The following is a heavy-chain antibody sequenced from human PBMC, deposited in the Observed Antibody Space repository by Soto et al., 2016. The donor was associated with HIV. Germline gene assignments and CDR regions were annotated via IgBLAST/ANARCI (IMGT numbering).Heavy chain of an antibody. CDR2: IYSGGST. CDR3: AREGYDSSGPGGAFDI. CDR1: GFTVSSNY. J-gene: IGHJ3*02. D-gene: IGHD3-22*01. V-gene: IGHV3-66*01. Sequence: EVQLVESGGGLVQPGGSLRLSCAASGFTVSSNYMSWVRQAPGKGLEWVSVIYSGGSTYYADSVKGRFTISRDNSKNTLYLQMNSLRAEDTAVYYCAREGYDSSGPGGAFDIWGQGTMVTVSS.